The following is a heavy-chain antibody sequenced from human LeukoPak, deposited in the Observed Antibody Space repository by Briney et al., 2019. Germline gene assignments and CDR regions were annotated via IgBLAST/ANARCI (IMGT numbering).Heavy chain of an antibody. Sequence: GGSLRLSCAASGFTFSSYALTWVRQAPGKGLEWVSGISASGGSTYYADSVKDRFIISRDNSKNTLYLQMSSLRAEDTAVYYCANGARCGSSETTFDYWGQGTLVTVSS. CDR2: ISASGGST. CDR1: GFTFSSYA. V-gene: IGHV3-23*01. J-gene: IGHJ4*02. CDR3: ANGARCGSSETTFDY. D-gene: IGHD6-13*01.